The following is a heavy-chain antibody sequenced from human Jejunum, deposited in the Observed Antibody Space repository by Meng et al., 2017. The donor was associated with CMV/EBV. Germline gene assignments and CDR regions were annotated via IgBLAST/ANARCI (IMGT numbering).Heavy chain of an antibody. CDR3: ARESGSYYWFDP. V-gene: IGHV4-4*07. CDR2: IYTSGST. D-gene: IGHD1-26*01. CDR1: AGSISGYY. Sequence: QLQEPGPGLVKPSETLSLTCFVSAGSISGYYWSWIRQPAGKGLEWIGRIYTSGSTHYNPSLKSRLTMSVDLSNNQISLKLRSVTAADTAVYYCARESGSYYWFDPWGQGTLVTVFS. J-gene: IGHJ5*02.